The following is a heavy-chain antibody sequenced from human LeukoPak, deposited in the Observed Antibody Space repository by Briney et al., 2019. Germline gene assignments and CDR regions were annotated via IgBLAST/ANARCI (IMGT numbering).Heavy chain of an antibody. V-gene: IGHV3-23*01. J-gene: IGHJ4*02. Sequence: GGSLRLSCAVSGITLSNYGMSWVRRAPGKGLEWVSGISSSGANTHYADSVRGRFTISRDNSNNTLYLQMASLRAEDTAIYYCAKDSSMWFGILVNYFDYLGQGTLVTVSS. CDR2: ISSSGANT. CDR1: GITLSNYG. D-gene: IGHD3-10*01. CDR3: AKDSSMWFGILVNYFDY.